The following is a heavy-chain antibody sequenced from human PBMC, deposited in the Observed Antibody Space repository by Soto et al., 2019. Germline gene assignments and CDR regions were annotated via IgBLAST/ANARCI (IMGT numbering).Heavy chain of an antibody. D-gene: IGHD6-6*01. CDR2: IYPDDSDT. CDR3: ARLSQARDFHYGMDV. V-gene: IGHV5-51*01. CDR1: GSSFTSHW. Sequence: ESLKISCKGSGSSFTSHWIGWVRQMSGKGLEWMGTIYPDDSDTRYSPSFHGQVTISADKSISTAYVQWSSLKASDTAIYYCARLSQARDFHYGMDVWGQGTPVTVSS. J-gene: IGHJ6*02.